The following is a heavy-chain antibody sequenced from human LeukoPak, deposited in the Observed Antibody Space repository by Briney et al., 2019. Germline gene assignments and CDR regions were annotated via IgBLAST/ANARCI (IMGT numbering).Heavy chain of an antibody. CDR1: GGSISSGSYY. D-gene: IGHD3-22*01. CDR2: IYTSGST. V-gene: IGHV4-61*02. Sequence: SETLSLTCTVSGGSISSGSYYWSWIRQPAGKGLEWIGRIYTSGSTNYNPSLKSRVTISVDTSKNQFSLKLSSVTAADTAVYYCAGGYRYDAFDIWGQGTMVTVSS. J-gene: IGHJ3*02. CDR3: AGGYRYDAFDI.